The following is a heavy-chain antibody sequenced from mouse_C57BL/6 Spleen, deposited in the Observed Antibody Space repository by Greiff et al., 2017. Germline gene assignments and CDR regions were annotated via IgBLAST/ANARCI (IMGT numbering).Heavy chain of an antibody. CDR1: GFSLTSYG. CDR2: IWSGGST. J-gene: IGHJ2*01. V-gene: IGHV2-2*01. CDR3: ARGGSSYLDY. D-gene: IGHD1-1*01. Sequence: VHLVESGPGLVQPSQSLSITCTVSGFSLTSYGVHWVRQSPGKGLEWLGVIWSGGSTDYNAAFISRLSISKDNSKSQVFFKMNSLKADDTAIYYCARGGSSYLDYWGQGTTLTVSS.